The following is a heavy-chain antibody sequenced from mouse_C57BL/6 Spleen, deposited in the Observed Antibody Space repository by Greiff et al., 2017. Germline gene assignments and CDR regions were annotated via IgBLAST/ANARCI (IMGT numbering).Heavy chain of an antibody. CDR1: GYTFTSYG. V-gene: IGHV1-81*01. D-gene: IGHD2-12*01. CDR3: ATSKCVYDEAWFAY. J-gene: IGHJ3*01. Sequence: VKLMESGAELARPGASVKLSCKASGYTFTSYGISWVKQRTGQGLEWIGEIYPRSGNTYYNEKFKGKATLTADKSSSTASMELRSLTSEDSADYFYATSKCVYDEAWFAYWGQGTLVTVSA. CDR2: IYPRSGNT.